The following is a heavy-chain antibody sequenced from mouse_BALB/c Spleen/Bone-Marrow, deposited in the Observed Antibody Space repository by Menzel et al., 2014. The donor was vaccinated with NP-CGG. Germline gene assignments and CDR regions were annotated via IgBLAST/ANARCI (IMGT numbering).Heavy chain of an antibody. J-gene: IGHJ3*01. CDR1: GFTFSDYY. Sequence: EVKLMESGGGLVKPGGSLNLSCAASGFTFSDYYMYWVRQTPEKRLEWVAIISDGGSYTFYPDSVKGRFTISRDNAKNSLYLQMSSLKSEDTAMYYCARDGDYSYAWFAYWGQGTLVTVSA. D-gene: IGHD2-12*01. V-gene: IGHV5-4*02. CDR2: ISDGGSYT. CDR3: ARDGDYSYAWFAY.